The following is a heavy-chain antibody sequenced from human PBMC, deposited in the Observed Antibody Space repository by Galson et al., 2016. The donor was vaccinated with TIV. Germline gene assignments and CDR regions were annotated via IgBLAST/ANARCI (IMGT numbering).Heavy chain of an antibody. V-gene: IGHV3-15*01. CDR2: IKSKTDGGTT. CDR1: GFTFSKYA. Sequence: SLRLSCAASGFTFSKYAMIWVRQAPGKGLEWVGRIKSKTDGGTTDYAAPVKGRFTISRDDSKNTLYLQMNSLKTEDTAVYYCTTARIAAAGWYYYGMDVWGQGTTVTVSS. D-gene: IGHD6-13*01. CDR3: TTARIAAAGWYYYGMDV. J-gene: IGHJ6*02.